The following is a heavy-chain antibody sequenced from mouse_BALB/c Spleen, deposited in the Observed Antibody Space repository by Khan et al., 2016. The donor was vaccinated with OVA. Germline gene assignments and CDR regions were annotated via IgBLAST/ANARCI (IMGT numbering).Heavy chain of an antibody. J-gene: IGHJ2*01. V-gene: IGHV1-20*02. CDR3: TRIYRSDFDY. D-gene: IGHD1-1*01. Sequence: VQLQQSGPELVRPGASVKISCKASGYSFTGYFMNWVMQSHGKSLEWIGRINPHIGETFYNQRFKDKATLTVDESSSTAHMEFRSLASEDSAVYYCTRIYRSDFDYWGQGTTLTGSS. CDR2: INPHIGET. CDR1: GYSFTGYF.